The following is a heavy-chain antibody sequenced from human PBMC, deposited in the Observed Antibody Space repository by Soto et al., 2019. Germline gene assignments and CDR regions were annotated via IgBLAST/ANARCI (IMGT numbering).Heavy chain of an antibody. D-gene: IGHD1-26*01. V-gene: IGHV3-23*01. CDR3: AKSGGSRQDGDI. Sequence: PGGSLILSCAASGFTISSYSMSWVSKAPGKGLEWVSAISGSGGSTYYADSVKGRFTISRDNSKNTLYLQMNSLRAEDTAVYYCAKSGGSRQDGDIWGQGTMVTVSS. CDR2: ISGSGGST. J-gene: IGHJ3*02. CDR1: GFTISSYS.